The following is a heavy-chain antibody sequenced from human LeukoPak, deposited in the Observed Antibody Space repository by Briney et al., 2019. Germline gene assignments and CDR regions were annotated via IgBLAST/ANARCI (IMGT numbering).Heavy chain of an antibody. D-gene: IGHD2-2*01. CDR2: INPNSGDT. J-gene: IGHJ5*02. V-gene: IGHV1-2*02. CDR1: GYTFTGYC. CDR3: ARARGDIVVVPAAIWFDP. Sequence: ASVKVSCKASGYTFTGYCIHWVRQAPGQGLEWMGWINPNSGDTNYAQKFQGRVTMTRDTSISTAYMELSRLRSDDTAVYYCARARGDIVVVPAAIWFDPWGQGTLVTVSS.